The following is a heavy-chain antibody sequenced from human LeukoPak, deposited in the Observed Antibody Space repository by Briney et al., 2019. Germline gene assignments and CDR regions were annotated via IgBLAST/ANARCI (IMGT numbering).Heavy chain of an antibody. CDR2: IYYSGST. J-gene: IGHJ4*02. V-gene: IGHV4-59*01. D-gene: IGHD3-10*01. CDR3: AREANSYGSGSYFEGTFDY. Sequence: PSDTLSLICTVSGGFISSYYWIWIRQPRGKGAEWIGYIYYSGSTNYSPSLKSRVTISVDTSNNDFSLKLASVTAADTAVYYCAREANSYGSGSYFEGTFDYWGQGSLVTVSS. CDR1: GGFISSYY.